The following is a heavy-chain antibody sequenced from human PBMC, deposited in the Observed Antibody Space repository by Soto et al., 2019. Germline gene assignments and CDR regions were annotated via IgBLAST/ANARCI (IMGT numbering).Heavy chain of an antibody. D-gene: IGHD3-22*01. J-gene: IGHJ4*02. V-gene: IGHV4-34*01. CDR2: INHSGST. Sequence: SETLSLTCAVYGGSFSGYYWSWIRQPPGKGLEWIGDINHSGSTNYNPSLKSRVTISVDTSKNQFSLKLSSVTAADTAVYYCARTYYYDSSGYGHWGQGTLVTVSS. CDR1: GGSFSGYY. CDR3: ARTYYYDSSGYGH.